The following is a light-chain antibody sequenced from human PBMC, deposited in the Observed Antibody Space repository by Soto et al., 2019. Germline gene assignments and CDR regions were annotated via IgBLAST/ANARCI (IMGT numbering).Light chain of an antibody. J-gene: IGKJ1*01. CDR3: QQHSDWFSWT. V-gene: IGKV3-11*01. CDR2: DSS. CDR1: QSVRNY. Sequence: EIVLTQSPATLSLSPGERATLSCRASQSVRNYLAWYQQKPGQTPRLLIYDSSVRASGIPARFSGSGSGTDFTLTISSLEPEDFAVYFCQQHSDWFSWTFGQGTKVEVE.